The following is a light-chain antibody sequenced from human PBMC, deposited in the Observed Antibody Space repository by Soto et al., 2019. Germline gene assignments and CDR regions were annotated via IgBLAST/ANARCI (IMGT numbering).Light chain of an antibody. CDR2: EVS. CDR3: ISYTSRSTYV. J-gene: IGLJ1*01. CDR1: SSDVGGYNY. V-gene: IGLV2-14*01. Sequence: QSAVTQPASVSGSPGQSITISCTGTSSDVGGYNYVSWYQQHPGKAPKLMIFEVSNRPSGVSNRFSGSKSGNTASLTISGLHAEVESDYYCISYTSRSTYVFGTGTKLTVL.